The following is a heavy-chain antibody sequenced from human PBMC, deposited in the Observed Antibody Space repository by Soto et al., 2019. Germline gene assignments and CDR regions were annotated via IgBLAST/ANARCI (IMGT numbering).Heavy chain of an antibody. CDR3: ATEDVSLAARYYYYYMDV. J-gene: IGHJ6*03. D-gene: IGHD6-6*01. CDR2: FDPEDGET. V-gene: IGHV1-24*01. Sequence: ASVKVSCKVSGYTLTELSMHWVRQAPGKGLERMGGFDPEDGETIYAQKFQGRVTMTEDTSTDTAYMELSSLRSEDTAVYYCATEDVSLAARYYYYYMDVWGKGTTVTVSS. CDR1: GYTLTELS.